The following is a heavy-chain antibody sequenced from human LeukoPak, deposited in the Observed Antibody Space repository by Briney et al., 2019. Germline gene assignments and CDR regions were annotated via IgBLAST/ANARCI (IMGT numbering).Heavy chain of an antibody. Sequence: SETLSLTCTVSGGSISSYYWSWIRQPAGKGLEWIGRIYTSGSTNYNPSLKSRVTMSVDTSKNQFSLKLSSVTAADTAVYYCARGAMTYYYGSGSYSPIYWFDPWGQGTLVTVSS. CDR3: ARGAMTYYYGSGSYSPIYWFDP. J-gene: IGHJ5*02. V-gene: IGHV4-4*07. CDR2: IYTSGST. D-gene: IGHD3-10*01. CDR1: GGSISSYY.